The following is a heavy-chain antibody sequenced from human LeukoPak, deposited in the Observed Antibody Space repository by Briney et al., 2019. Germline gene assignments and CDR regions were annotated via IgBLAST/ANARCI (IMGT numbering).Heavy chain of an antibody. V-gene: IGHV1-69*01. CDR3: ARDRYCSGGSCLNYYFDY. CDR2: IIPIFGTA. Sequence: SSLRVSCKASLVTFISYAVSGVRHTPGQGLEWRGDIIPIFGTANYAQRCQGRVTITPDESTSTAYMELSSLRSEDTAVYYCARDRYCSGGSCLNYYFDYWGQGTLVTVSS. J-gene: IGHJ4*02. CDR1: LVTFISYA. D-gene: IGHD2-15*01.